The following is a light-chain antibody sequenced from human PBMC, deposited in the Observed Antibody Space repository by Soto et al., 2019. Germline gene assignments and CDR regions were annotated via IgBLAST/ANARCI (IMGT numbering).Light chain of an antibody. J-gene: IGLJ1*01. CDR3: SSYTTSSTRV. CDR2: EVT. Sequence: QSALTQPASVSGSPGQSITISCTGTSSDVGDYNYVSWYQHHPGKAPKLMIFEVTNRPSGVSNRFSGSKSGNTASLTISGLQAEDEADYYCSSYTTSSTRVFGTGTTVTVL. CDR1: SSDVGDYNY. V-gene: IGLV2-14*01.